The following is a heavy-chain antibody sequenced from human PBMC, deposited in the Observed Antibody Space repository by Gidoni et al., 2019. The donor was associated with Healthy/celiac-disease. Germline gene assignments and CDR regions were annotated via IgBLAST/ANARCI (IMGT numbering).Heavy chain of an antibody. V-gene: IGHV3-73*01. CDR2: IRSKANSYAT. CDR3: TRQDLGGRVIGPQYYYYYYGMDV. Sequence: EVQLVESGGGLVQPGGSLKLSCAASGFTFSGSAMPWVRQASGKGLEWVGRIRSKANSYATAYAASVKGRFTISRDDSKNTAYLQMNSLKTEDTAVYYCTRQDLGGRVIGPQYYYYYYGMDVWGQGTTVTVSS. J-gene: IGHJ6*02. D-gene: IGHD3-16*02. CDR1: GFTFSGSA.